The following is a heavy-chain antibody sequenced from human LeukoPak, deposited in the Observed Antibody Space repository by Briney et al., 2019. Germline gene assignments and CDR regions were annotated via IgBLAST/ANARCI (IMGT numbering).Heavy chain of an antibody. Sequence: SETLSLTCTVSGGSISSGGYYWSRIRQHPGKGLEWIGYIYYSGSTYYNPSLKSRVTVSVDTSKNQFSLKLSSVTAADTAVYYCARDSNGDYPYYFDYWGQGTLVTVSS. CDR1: GGSISSGGYY. J-gene: IGHJ4*02. CDR2: IYYSGST. V-gene: IGHV4-31*03. CDR3: ARDSNGDYPYYFDY. D-gene: IGHD4-17*01.